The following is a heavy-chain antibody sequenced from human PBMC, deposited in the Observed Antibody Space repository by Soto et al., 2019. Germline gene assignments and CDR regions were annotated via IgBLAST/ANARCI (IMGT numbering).Heavy chain of an antibody. CDR1: GGSFSGYQ. D-gene: IGHD3-3*01. CDR3: ALGWRLDP. CDR2: INHSGTT. Sequence: PSETMYLTCAVYGGSFSGYQWTGILQSPGQGLEWMGEINHSGTTKYNPSLESRINLSVDTSKKQFSLKMFSVTAADTAIYYSALGWRLDPWGQGTLVTVSS. V-gene: IGHV4-34*01. J-gene: IGHJ5*01.